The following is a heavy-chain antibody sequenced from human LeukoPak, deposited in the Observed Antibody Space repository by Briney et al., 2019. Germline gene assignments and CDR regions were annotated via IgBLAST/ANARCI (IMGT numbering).Heavy chain of an antibody. D-gene: IGHD2-15*01. Sequence: PSETLSLTCSVSGYSISSGSYWGWIRQPLGKGLEWIGFIYYSGGSNYNPSLKSRVTISVDTSKNQFSLKLSSVTAADTAVYYCARTTEGYCRGGSCYYFYYYMDVWGKGTTVTVSS. V-gene: IGHV4-38-2*02. J-gene: IGHJ6*03. CDR1: GYSISSGSY. CDR3: ARTTEGYCRGGSCYYFYYYMDV. CDR2: IYYSGGS.